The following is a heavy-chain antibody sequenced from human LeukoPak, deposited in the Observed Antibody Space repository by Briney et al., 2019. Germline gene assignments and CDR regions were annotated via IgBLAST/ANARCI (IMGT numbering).Heavy chain of an antibody. Sequence: GGSLRLSCAASGFTFSSHGMHWVRQAPGKGLEWVAVTSYDGSTKYYADSAKGRFNISRVNSKNTLYLQMNSLRVDDTAVYYCAKDATLFGDQYFDYWGQGTLVIVSS. V-gene: IGHV3-30*18. CDR1: GFTFSSHG. D-gene: IGHD3-10*01. CDR3: AKDATLFGDQYFDY. CDR2: TSYDGSTK. J-gene: IGHJ4*02.